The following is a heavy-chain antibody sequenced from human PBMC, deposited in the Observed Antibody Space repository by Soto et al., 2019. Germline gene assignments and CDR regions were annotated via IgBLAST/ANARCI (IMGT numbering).Heavy chain of an antibody. CDR3: ARVWFGELWFDY. J-gene: IGHJ5*01. D-gene: IGHD3-10*01. CDR2: IYYSGST. Sequence: PSETLSLTCTVSGGSISSGGYYWSWIRQHPGKGLEWIGYIYYSGSTYYNPSLKSRVTISVDTSKNQFSLKLSSVTAADTAVYYCARVWFGELWFDYWGQGTLVTV. V-gene: IGHV4-31*03. CDR1: GGSISSGGYY.